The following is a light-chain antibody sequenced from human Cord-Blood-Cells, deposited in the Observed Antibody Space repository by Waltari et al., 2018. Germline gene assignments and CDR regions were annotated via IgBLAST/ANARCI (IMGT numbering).Light chain of an antibody. CDR1: NIGSKS. V-gene: IGLV3-21*04. CDR3: QVWDSSSVV. J-gene: IGLJ2*01. Sequence: SYVLTQPPSVSVAPGQTARIPCGGNNIGSKSVHWYQQKPGQAPVLVIYYDSDRPSGIPERFSGSNSGNTATLTISRVEAGDEADYYCQVWDSSSVVFGGGTKLTVL. CDR2: YDS.